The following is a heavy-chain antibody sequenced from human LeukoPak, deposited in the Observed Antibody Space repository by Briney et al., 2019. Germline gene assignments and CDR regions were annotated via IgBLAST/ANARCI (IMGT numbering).Heavy chain of an antibody. J-gene: IGHJ4*02. CDR1: GFTFSRHG. CDR3: ARDRAWNYFDY. D-gene: IGHD3-3*01. Sequence: GRSLRLSCAPSGFTFSRHGMHWVRQAPGKGLEWVAIISNDGSRKYHAHSVEGRFTISRDNSKNTLYLQMDSLRAEDTAVYYCARDRAWNYFDYWGQGTLVTVSS. V-gene: IGHV3-30*03. CDR2: ISNDGSRK.